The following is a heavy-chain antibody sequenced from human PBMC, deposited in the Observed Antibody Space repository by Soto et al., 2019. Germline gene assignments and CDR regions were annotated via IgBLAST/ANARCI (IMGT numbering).Heavy chain of an antibody. D-gene: IGHD1-26*01. CDR1: GGSIRSSSYY. CDR2: IYYSGST. Sequence: PSETLSITCTVSGGSIRSSSYYWGWIRQPPAKGLEWIGRIYYSGSTYYNPSLKSRVSISVDTSKNQFSLKLSSVTAADTAVYYCATQVRIVGAFYYFDYWGQGTLVTVS. J-gene: IGHJ4*02. V-gene: IGHV4-39*01. CDR3: ATQVRIVGAFYYFDY.